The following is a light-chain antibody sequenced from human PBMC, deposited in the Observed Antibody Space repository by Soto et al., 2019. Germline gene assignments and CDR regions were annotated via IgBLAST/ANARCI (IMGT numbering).Light chain of an antibody. CDR1: QSLVHSDGNTH. CDR3: MQGTHWPYT. V-gene: IGKV2-30*02. Sequence: DVVMTQSPLSLPVTLGQPASISCRSTQSLVHSDGNTHLNWFQQRPGQSPRRLICKVSNRDSGVPDRFSGSASGTDFTLKISRVEAEDVGVYYCMQGTHWPYTFGQATKVDSK. J-gene: IGKJ2*01. CDR2: KVS.